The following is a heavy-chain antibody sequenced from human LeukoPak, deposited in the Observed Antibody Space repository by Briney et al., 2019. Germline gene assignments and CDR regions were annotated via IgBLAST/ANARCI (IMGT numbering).Heavy chain of an antibody. Sequence: GGSLRLSCAASGFSFISYGMHWVRQAPGKGLEWVGVISDDGRNKNYADSVKGRFTISRDNSKDTLYPQMNSLGDEDTAVYYCAKRPSDYGDYVTYFDYWGQGTLVTVPS. CDR1: GFSFISYG. CDR3: AKRPSDYGDYVTYFDY. V-gene: IGHV3-30*18. CDR2: ISDDGRNK. D-gene: IGHD4-17*01. J-gene: IGHJ4*02.